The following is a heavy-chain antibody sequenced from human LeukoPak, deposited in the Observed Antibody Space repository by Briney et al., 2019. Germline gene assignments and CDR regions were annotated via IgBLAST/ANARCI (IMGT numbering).Heavy chain of an antibody. CDR2: IKQDGSEK. D-gene: IGHD2/OR15-2a*01. V-gene: IGHV3-7*01. J-gene: IGHJ5*02. CDR3: ARGRSDFSAGYNWFDP. CDR1: GFTFSSYW. Sequence: GGSLRLSCAASGFTFSSYWMSWVRQAPGKGLEWVANIKQDGSEKYYVDSVKGRFTISRDNAKNSLYLQMNSLRAEDTAVYYCARGRSDFSAGYNWFDPWGQGTLVTVSS.